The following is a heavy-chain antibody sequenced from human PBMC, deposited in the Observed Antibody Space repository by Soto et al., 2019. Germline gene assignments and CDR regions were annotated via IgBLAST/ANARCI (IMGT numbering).Heavy chain of an antibody. V-gene: IGHV4-59*01. CDR3: ARTSTNWFDP. J-gene: IGHJ5*02. Sequence: AETLSLTCTVSGGSIGSYYWNWIRQPPGKGLEWIGYIYYSGSTNYNPSLKSRVTISVDTSKNQFSLKLSSVTAADTAIYYCARTSTNWFDPWGQGTLVTVSS. D-gene: IGHD4-17*01. CDR1: GGSIGSYY. CDR2: IYYSGST.